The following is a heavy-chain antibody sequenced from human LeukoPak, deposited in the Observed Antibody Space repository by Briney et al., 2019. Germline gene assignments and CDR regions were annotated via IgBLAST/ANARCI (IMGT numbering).Heavy chain of an antibody. J-gene: IGHJ4*02. D-gene: IGHD6-19*01. Sequence: ASVLVSCKASGYTFTGYYMHWVRQAPGQGLEWVGWINHNSGGTNYAQKFQGRVTMTRDTSISTAYMELSRLRSDDTAVYYCAREGIAVAGTPFDYWGQGTLVTVSS. V-gene: IGHV1-2*02. CDR3: AREGIAVAGTPFDY. CDR2: INHNSGGT. CDR1: GYTFTGYY.